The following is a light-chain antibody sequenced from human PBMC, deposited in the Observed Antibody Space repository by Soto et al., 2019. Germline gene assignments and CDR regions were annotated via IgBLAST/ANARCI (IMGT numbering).Light chain of an antibody. CDR2: NND. CDR3: AAWDDSLNGVV. V-gene: IGLV1-44*01. CDR1: SSSFRRNT. J-gene: IGLJ3*02. Sequence: QSVLTQPPSASGTPGQRVTISCSGSSSSFRRNTVNWYQQLPGTAPKLLIYNNDHRPSGVPDRISGSKSTTSASLAISGLQSEDEADYYCAAWDDSLNGVVFGGGTKLTVL.